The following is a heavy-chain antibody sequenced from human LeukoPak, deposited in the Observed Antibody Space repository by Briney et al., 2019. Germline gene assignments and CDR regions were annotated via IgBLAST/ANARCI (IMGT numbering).Heavy chain of an antibody. CDR3: AKGGNMVATIDY. J-gene: IGHJ4*02. V-gene: IGHV1-18*01. D-gene: IGHD2-15*01. Sequence: ASVKVSCKASGYTFTNYYINWVRQAPGQGLEWVGWISAYNGKTNYAQRFQGRVTMTIDTSTTTAYMDLWGLASDDTAMYYCAKGGNMVATIDYWGQGTLVTVSS. CDR2: ISAYNGKT. CDR1: GYTFTNYY.